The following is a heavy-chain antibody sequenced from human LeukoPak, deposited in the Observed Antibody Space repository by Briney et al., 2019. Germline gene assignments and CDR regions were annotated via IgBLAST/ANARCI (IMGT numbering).Heavy chain of an antibody. Sequence: PSETLSLTCTVSGGSISSSSYYWGWIRQPPGKGLEWIGSIYYSGSTYYNPSLKSRVTISVDTSKNQFSLKLSSVTAADTAVCYCARDPTGGNNWFDPWGQGTLVTVSS. CDR3: ARDPTGGNNWFDP. J-gene: IGHJ5*02. CDR1: GGSISSSSYY. CDR2: IYYSGST. V-gene: IGHV4-39*07. D-gene: IGHD1-14*01.